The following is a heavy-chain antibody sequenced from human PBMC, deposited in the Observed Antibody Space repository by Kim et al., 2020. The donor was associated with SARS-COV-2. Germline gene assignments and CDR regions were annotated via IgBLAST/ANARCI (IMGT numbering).Heavy chain of an antibody. V-gene: IGHV3-30*07. D-gene: IGHD6-19*01. J-gene: IGHJ6*02. CDR3: ARDMESSGWYPFYYYYYGMDV. Sequence: FTISRDNSKNTLYLQMNSLRAEDTAVYYCARDMESSGWYPFYYYYYGMDVWGQGTTVTVSS.